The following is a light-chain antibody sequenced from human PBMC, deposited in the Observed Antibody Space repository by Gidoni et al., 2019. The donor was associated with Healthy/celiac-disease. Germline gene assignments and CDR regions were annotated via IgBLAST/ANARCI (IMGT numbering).Light chain of an antibody. CDR3: SSYTSSSNPAVV. Sequence: QSALTQPASVSGSPGQSITISFTGTSSDVGCYNYVSWYQQHPGKAPKLMIYEVSNRPPGVSNRFSGSKSGNTASLTISGLQAEDEADYYCSSYTSSSNPAVVFGGGTKLTVL. J-gene: IGLJ2*01. CDR2: EVS. V-gene: IGLV2-14*01. CDR1: SSDVGCYNY.